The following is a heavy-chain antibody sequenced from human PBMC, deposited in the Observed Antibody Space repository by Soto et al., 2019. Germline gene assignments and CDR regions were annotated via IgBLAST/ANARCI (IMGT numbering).Heavy chain of an antibody. V-gene: IGHV3-74*03. Sequence: EVQLVESGGGLVQPGGSLRLSCAASGFTFSSNWMYWVRQVPGKGLVWVSRISSDGSDTTYADSVKGRFTISRDNAKKTLYLQMTGLRGEDTAVYYCVTSKGAVVIYPYFFAYWGQGTLVTVPS. CDR1: GFTFSSNW. D-gene: IGHD2-15*01. CDR3: VTSKGAVVIYPYFFAY. J-gene: IGHJ4*02. CDR2: ISSDGSDT.